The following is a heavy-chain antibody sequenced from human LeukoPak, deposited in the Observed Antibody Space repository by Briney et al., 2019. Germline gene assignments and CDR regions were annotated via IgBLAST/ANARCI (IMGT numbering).Heavy chain of an antibody. CDR1: GGSISSGGYY. CDR2: IYHSGRT. J-gene: IGHJ3*02. CDR3: ARLRPLISYAFDI. Sequence: SQTLSLTCTVSGGSISSGGYYWSWIRQPPGKGLEWIGYIYHSGRTDYNPSLKSRVTISVDTSKNQFSLKLSSVTAADTAVYYCARLRPLISYAFDIWGQGTMVTVSS. V-gene: IGHV4-30-2*01.